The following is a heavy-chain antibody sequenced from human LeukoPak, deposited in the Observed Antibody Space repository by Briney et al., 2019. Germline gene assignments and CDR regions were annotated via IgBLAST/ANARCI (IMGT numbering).Heavy chain of an antibody. CDR3: ASPPAKAVAARSLFY. V-gene: IGHV4-59*12. D-gene: IGHD6-6*01. CDR2: IYYSGST. J-gene: IGHJ4*02. CDR1: GGSISSYY. Sequence: SETLSLTCTVSGGSISSYYWSWIRQPPGKGLEWIGYIYYSGSTNYNPSLKSRVTISVDTSKNQFSLKLSSVTAADTAVYYCASPPAKAVAARSLFYWGQGTLVTVSS.